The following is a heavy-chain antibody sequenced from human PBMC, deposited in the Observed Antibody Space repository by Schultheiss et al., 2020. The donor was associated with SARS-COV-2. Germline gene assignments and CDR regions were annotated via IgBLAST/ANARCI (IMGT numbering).Heavy chain of an antibody. CDR2: INPSGGST. V-gene: IGHV1-46*01. D-gene: IGHD1-26*01. J-gene: IGHJ4*03. CDR1: GYTFTGYY. CDR3: ATGTPKVGYFDY. Sequence: ASVKVSCKASGYTFTGYYMHWVRQAPGQGLEWMGIINPSGGSTSYAQKLQGRVTMTTDTSTSTAYMELSSLRSEDTAVYYCATGTPKVGYFDYWGQGTMVTVSS.